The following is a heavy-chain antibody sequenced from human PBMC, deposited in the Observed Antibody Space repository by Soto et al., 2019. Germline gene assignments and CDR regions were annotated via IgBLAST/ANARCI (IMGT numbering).Heavy chain of an antibody. CDR3: SKDLLTLHSSSCPCY. CDR2: ISSNGGST. Sequence: QPGGSLRLSCSASGFTFSSYAMHWVRQAPGKGLEYVSAISSNGGSTYYADSVKGRFTISRDNSKNTLYLQMSSLRAEDTAVYYCSKDLLTLHSSSCPCYWGQGTLVTVSS. J-gene: IGHJ4*02. V-gene: IGHV3-64D*06. CDR1: GFTFSSYA. D-gene: IGHD6-13*01.